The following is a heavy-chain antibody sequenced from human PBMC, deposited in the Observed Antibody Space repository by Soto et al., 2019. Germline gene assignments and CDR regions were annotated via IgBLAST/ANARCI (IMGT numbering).Heavy chain of an antibody. CDR2: IVVGSGNT. CDR3: AAAYYDFWSGYVFYGMDV. CDR1: GFTFTSSA. V-gene: IGHV1-58*01. D-gene: IGHD3-3*01. J-gene: IGHJ6*02. Sequence: XVKVSCRASGFTFTSSAVQWVRHARGQRLEWIGWIVVGSGNTNYAQKLQERVTITRDMSTSTAYMELSSLRSEDTDVYYCAAAYYDFWSGYVFYGMDVWGQGTTVTVSS.